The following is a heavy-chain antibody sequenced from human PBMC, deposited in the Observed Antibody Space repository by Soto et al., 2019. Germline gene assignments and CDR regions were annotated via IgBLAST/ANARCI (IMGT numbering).Heavy chain of an antibody. Sequence: GGSLRLSCAASGFPFSIYAMHLVRQSPGKGLEWVAVISYDGSNKYYADSVKGRFTISRDNSKNTLYLQMNSLRAEDTAVYYCARDKGEYRSGMFDYRSQGDRGTVSS. J-gene: IGHJ4*02. CDR1: GFPFSIYA. D-gene: IGHD5-18*01. CDR3: ARDKGEYRSGMFDY. CDR2: ISYDGSNK. V-gene: IGHV3-30-3*01.